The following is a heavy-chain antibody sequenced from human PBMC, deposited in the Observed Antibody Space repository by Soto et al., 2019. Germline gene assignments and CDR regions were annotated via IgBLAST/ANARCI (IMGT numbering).Heavy chain of an antibody. CDR3: ARESKYYYDNSGYSHAFDI. D-gene: IGHD3-22*01. CDR2: IYHSGRT. V-gene: IGHV4-38-2*02. J-gene: IGHJ3*02. CDR1: DYSINSGYY. Sequence: SETLSLTCAVSDYSINSGYYWGWIRQPPGKGLEWIGSIYHSGRTYYNPSLKSRVTISVDTSKNQFSLKLSSVTAADTAVYYCARESKYYYDNSGYSHAFDIWGQGTMVTVSS.